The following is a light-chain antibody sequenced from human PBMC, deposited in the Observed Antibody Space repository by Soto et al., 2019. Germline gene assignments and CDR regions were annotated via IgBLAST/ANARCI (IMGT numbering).Light chain of an antibody. CDR3: ESGASRHT. CDR2: DAY. Sequence: TLSPSSXSAAIGKRVPTPWRESQSIRKYLTWYQQKAGKXPXXXIYDAYSLQSGVPSRFSGSGSGTAFTLTIIRPQTDDFGTYLCESGASRHTFGDGTKVDI. CDR1: QSIRKY. J-gene: IGKJ1*01. V-gene: IGKV1-39*01.